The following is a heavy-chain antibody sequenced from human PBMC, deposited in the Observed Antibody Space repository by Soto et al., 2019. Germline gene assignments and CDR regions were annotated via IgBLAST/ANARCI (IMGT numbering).Heavy chain of an antibody. Sequence: GGSLRLSCAASGFTFSSYAMSWVRQAPGKGLEWVSAISGSGGSTYYADSVKGRFTISRDNSKNTLYLQMNSLRSEDTAVYYCGKDPYGDLFNYFDNCGKGSRVTVCS. CDR3: GKDPYGDLFNYFDN. D-gene: IGHD4-17*01. CDR1: GFTFSSYA. V-gene: IGHV3-23*01. J-gene: IGHJ4*01. CDR2: ISGSGGST.